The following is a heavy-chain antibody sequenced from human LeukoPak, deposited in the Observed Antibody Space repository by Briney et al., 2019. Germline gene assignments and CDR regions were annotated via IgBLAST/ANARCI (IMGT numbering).Heavy chain of an antibody. CDR3: ASFFTMIVVDDAFDI. Sequence: SVKVSCKASGGTFSTFAISWVRQAPGQGLEWMGGIIPIFGTANYAQKFQGRVTITADKSTSTAYMELSSLRSEDTAVYYCASFFTMIVVDDAFDIWGQGTMVTVSS. CDR2: IIPIFGTA. J-gene: IGHJ3*02. CDR1: GGTFSTFA. D-gene: IGHD3-22*01. V-gene: IGHV1-69*06.